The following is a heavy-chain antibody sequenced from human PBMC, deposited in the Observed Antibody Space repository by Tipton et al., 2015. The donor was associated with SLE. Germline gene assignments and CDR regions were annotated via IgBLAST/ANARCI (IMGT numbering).Heavy chain of an antibody. J-gene: IGHJ2*01. CDR1: GGSISSYY. V-gene: IGHV4-59*01. CDR2: IYYSGST. Sequence: TLSLTCTVSGGSISSYYWSWIRQPPGKGLEWIGYIYYSGSTNYNPSLKSRVTISVDTSKNQFSLKLSSVTAADTAVYYCARDMHDILTCYSRHWYFDLWGRGTLVTVSS. D-gene: IGHD3-9*01. CDR3: ARDMHDILTCYSRHWYFDL.